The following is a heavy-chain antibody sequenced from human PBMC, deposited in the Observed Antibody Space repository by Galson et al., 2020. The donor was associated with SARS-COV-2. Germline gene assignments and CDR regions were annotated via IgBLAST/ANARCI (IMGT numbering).Heavy chain of an antibody. CDR1: GGSISVGNYA. CDR2: VYTSGTT. Sequence: SETLSLTCSVSGGSISVGNYAWTWIRQPAGKPLEWIGRVYTSGTTNYNPSLKSRVTISFDTSRNQFSLNLISVTAADTAIYYCARGTPLAGLFWFDPWGQGTQVTVSS. CDR3: ARGTPLAGLFWFDP. J-gene: IGHJ5*02. V-gene: IGHV4-61*02. D-gene: IGHD6-19*01.